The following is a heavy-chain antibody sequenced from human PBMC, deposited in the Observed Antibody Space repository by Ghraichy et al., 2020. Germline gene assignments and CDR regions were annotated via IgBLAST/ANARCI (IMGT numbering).Heavy chain of an antibody. D-gene: IGHD6-19*01. CDR2: ISSSSSTI. V-gene: IGHV3-48*02. Sequence: GGSLRLSCAASGFTFSSYSMNWVRKASGKGLEWVSYISSSSSTIYYADSVKCRFTISRDNAKNSLYLQMNSLRDEDTAGYYCARVYSSGWFDAFDIWGQGTIVTVSS. CDR3: ARVYSSGWFDAFDI. CDR1: GFTFSSYS. J-gene: IGHJ3*02.